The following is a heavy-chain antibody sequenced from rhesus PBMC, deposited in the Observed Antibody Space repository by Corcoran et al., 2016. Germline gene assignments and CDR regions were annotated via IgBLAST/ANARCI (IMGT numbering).Heavy chain of an antibody. CDR3: ARDRGIAAAKFDY. CDR2: IGGSSGST. D-gene: IGHD6-25*01. CDR1: GYSISSGYG. Sequence: QVQLQESGPGLVKPSETLSLTCTVSGYSISSGYGWSWIRQPPGKGLEWIGYIGGSSGSTNYNPSLKSRVTSSKDTAKNQCALKLSSVTAADTAVYYWARDRGIAAAKFDYWGQGVLVTVSS. J-gene: IGHJ4*01. V-gene: IGHV4-127*01.